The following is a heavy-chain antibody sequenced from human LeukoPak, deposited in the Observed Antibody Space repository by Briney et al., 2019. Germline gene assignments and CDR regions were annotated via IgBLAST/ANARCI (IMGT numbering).Heavy chain of an antibody. CDR3: ARAPSEIGGYYPEYFRH. CDR1: GFTFSRYW. D-gene: IGHD3-22*01. V-gene: IGHV3-74*01. J-gene: IGHJ1*01. Sequence: PGGSLRLSCAASGFTFSRYWMHWVRQAPGKGLVWVSRIKSDGGTNYADSVKGRFIISRDNAKNTVSLQMNSLRAEDTGVYYCARAPSEIGGYYPEYFRHWGQGTRVTVSS. CDR2: IKSDGGT.